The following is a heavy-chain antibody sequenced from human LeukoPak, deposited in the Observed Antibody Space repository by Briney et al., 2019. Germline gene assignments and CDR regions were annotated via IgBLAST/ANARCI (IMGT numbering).Heavy chain of an antibody. CDR1: GFTFGDYA. CDR2: IRSKAYGGTT. V-gene: IGHV3-49*04. Sequence: PGGSLRLSCTASGFTFGDYAMSWVRQAPGKGLEWVGFIRSKAYGGTTEYAASVKGRFTISRDDSKGIAYLQMNSLKTEDTAVCYCTRDQTPYYWGQGTLVTVSS. J-gene: IGHJ4*02. CDR3: TRDQTPYY.